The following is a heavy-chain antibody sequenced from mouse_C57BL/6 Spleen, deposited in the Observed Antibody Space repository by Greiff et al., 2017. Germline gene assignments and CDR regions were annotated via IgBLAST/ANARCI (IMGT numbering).Heavy chain of an antibody. Sequence: DVHLVESGGGLVQPGGSLSLSCAASGFTFTDYYMSWVRQPPGKALEWLGFIRNKANGYTTEYSASVKGRFTISRDNSQSILYLQMNALRAEDSATYYCARLAAQATDYFDDWGQGTTLTVSS. V-gene: IGHV7-3*01. D-gene: IGHD3-2*02. CDR3: ARLAAQATDYFDD. CDR1: GFTFTDYY. J-gene: IGHJ2*01. CDR2: IRNKANGYTT.